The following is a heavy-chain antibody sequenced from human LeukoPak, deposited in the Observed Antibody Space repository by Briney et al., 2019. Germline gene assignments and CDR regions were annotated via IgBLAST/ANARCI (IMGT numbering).Heavy chain of an antibody. Sequence: SQTLSLTCDVSGGSISSGLYSWSWIRQPLGKGLEWIGYIYHTGSTYYNPSPKSRVTISVDTSKNQFSLRLSSVTAADTAVYYCARLQYCSGTSCYWFDPWGQGTLVTVSS. D-gene: IGHD2-2*01. V-gene: IGHV4-30-2*01. CDR3: ARLQYCSGTSCYWFDP. CDR2: IYHTGST. J-gene: IGHJ5*02. CDR1: GGSISSGLYS.